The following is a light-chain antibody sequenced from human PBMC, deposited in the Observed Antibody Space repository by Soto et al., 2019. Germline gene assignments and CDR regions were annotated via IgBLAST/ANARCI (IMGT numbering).Light chain of an antibody. CDR2: GAS. V-gene: IGKV3-15*01. CDR1: ENIYTN. Sequence: IVMPQSPAPLSVAPGERATLSCRASENIYTNLAWYQQKPGQAPRLLFYGASTRATGLPARFSGTGSGTEFTLTINSLQAEDSAVYYCQQYYNWPRTFGQGTRLEI. CDR3: QQYYNWPRT. J-gene: IGKJ5*01.